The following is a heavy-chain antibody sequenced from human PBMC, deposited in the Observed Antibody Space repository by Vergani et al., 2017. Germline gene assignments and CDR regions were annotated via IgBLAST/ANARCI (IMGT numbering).Heavy chain of an antibody. CDR2: IYYSGST. J-gene: IGHJ3*02. CDR1: GGSISSGGYY. D-gene: IGHD6-19*01. Sequence: QVQLQESGPGLVKPSQTLSLTCTVAGGSISSGGYYWSWIRQHPGKGLEWIGYIYYSGSTYYNPSLKSRVTISVDTSKNQFALKLSSVTAADTAVYYCARAPRDLAGQAFDIWGQGTMVTVSS. V-gene: IGHV4-31*03. CDR3: ARAPRDLAGQAFDI.